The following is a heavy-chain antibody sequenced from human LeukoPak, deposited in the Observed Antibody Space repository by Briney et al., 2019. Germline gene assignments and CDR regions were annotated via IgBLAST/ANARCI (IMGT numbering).Heavy chain of an antibody. V-gene: IGHV1-2*02. CDR3: ARGPPYSGSYYFS. CDR1: GYTFTSYY. J-gene: IGHJ5*02. D-gene: IGHD1-26*01. Sequence: ASVKVSCTASGYTFTSYYMHRVRQAPGQGLEWMGWINPNSGGTNYAQKFQGRVTMTRDTSISTAYMELSRLRSDDTAMYYCARGPPYSGSYYFSWGQGTLVTVSS. CDR2: INPNSGGT.